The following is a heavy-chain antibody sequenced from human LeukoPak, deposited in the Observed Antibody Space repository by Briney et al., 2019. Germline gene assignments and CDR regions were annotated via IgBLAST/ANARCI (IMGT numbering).Heavy chain of an antibody. CDR2: IIPILGIA. J-gene: IGHJ4*02. CDR3: ARTGRVYYDSSGYFERAFDY. V-gene: IGHV1-69*02. Sequence: SVKVSCRASGGTFSSYTISWVRQAPGQGLEWMGRIIPILGIANYAQKFQGRVTITADKSTSTAYMELSSLRSEDTAVYYCARTGRVYYDSSGYFERAFDYWGQGTLVTVSS. D-gene: IGHD3-22*01. CDR1: GGTFSSYT.